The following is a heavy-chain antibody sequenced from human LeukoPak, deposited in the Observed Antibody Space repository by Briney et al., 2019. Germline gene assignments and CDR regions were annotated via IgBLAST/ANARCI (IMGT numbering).Heavy chain of an antibody. CDR1: GFTFSSYG. V-gene: IGHV3-30*18. Sequence: GRSLRLSYAASGFTFSSYGMHWVRQAPGKGLEWVAVISYDGSNKYYADSVKGRFTISRDNSKDTLYLQMNSLRAEDTAVYYCAKPYLHSMVRGYYYYGMDVWGKGTTVTVSS. CDR3: AKPYLHSMVRGYYYYGMDV. D-gene: IGHD3-10*01. CDR2: ISYDGSNK. J-gene: IGHJ6*04.